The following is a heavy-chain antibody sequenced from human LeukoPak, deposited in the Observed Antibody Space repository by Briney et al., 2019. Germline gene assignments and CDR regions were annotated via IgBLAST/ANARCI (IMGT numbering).Heavy chain of an antibody. V-gene: IGHV4-34*01. Sequence: SETLSLTCTVSGGSISSYYWSWIRQPPGKGLEWIGEINHSGSTNYNPSLKSRVTISVDTSKNQFSLKLSSVTAADTAVYYCARQRITGTTRWFDPWGQGTLVAVSS. D-gene: IGHD1-7*01. CDR3: ARQRITGTTRWFDP. CDR2: INHSGST. J-gene: IGHJ5*02. CDR1: GGSISSYY.